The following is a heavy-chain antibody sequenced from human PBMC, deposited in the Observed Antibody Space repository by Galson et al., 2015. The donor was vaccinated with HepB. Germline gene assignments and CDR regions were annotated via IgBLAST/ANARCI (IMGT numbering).Heavy chain of an antibody. CDR1: GGTFSSYA. CDR2: IIPIFGTA. Sequence: SVKVSCKASGGTFSSYAISWVRQAPGQGLEWMGGIIPIFGTANYAQKFQGRVTITADESTSTAYMELSSLRSEDTAVYYCARHRIAARRVYYYYYMDVWGKGTTVTVSS. D-gene: IGHD6-6*01. J-gene: IGHJ6*03. V-gene: IGHV1-69*13. CDR3: ARHRIAARRVYYYYYMDV.